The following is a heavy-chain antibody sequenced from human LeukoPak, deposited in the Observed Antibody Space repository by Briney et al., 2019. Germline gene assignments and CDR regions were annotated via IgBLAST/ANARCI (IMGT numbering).Heavy chain of an antibody. J-gene: IGHJ4*02. CDR2: INHSGST. D-gene: IGHD2-21*02. CDR1: GGSFSGYY. Sequence: PSETLSLTCAVYGGSFSGYYWSWIRQPPGKGLEWIGEINHSGSTNYNPSLKSRVTISVDTSKNQFSLKLSSVTAADTAVYYCAREWTYCGGDCYPVFDYWGQGTLVTVSS. CDR3: AREWTYCGGDCYPVFDY. V-gene: IGHV4-34*01.